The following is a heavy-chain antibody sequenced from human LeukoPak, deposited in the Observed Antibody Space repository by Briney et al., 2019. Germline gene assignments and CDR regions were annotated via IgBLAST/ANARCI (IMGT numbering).Heavy chain of an antibody. CDR3: AKDGWADYYGSGSSSYDAFDI. CDR1: GFTFSSYG. Sequence: GGTLRLSCAASGFTFSSYGMSWVRQAPGKGLEWVSAISGSGGSTYYADSVRGRFTVSRDNSKNTLYLQMNSLRAEDTAVYYCAKDGWADYYGSGSSSYDAFDIWGQGTMVTVSS. D-gene: IGHD3-10*01. V-gene: IGHV3-23*01. CDR2: ISGSGGST. J-gene: IGHJ3*02.